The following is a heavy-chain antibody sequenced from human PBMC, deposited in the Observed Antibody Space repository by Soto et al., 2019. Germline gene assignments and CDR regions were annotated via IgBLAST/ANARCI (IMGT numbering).Heavy chain of an antibody. CDR3: ARDGIGATDFDY. Sequence: PGGSLRLSCAASGFTFSTYWMHWVRQAPGKGLVWVSRVNGDGSSTNYADSVKGRFTISRDNARNTLSLQMNSLRAEDTAVYYCARDGIGATDFDYWGQGTLVTVSS. CDR1: GFTFSTYW. CDR2: VNGDGSST. D-gene: IGHD1-26*01. J-gene: IGHJ4*02. V-gene: IGHV3-74*01.